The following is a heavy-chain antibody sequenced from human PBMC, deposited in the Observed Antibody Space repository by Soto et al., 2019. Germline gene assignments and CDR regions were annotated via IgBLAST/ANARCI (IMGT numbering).Heavy chain of an antibody. CDR3: AKDRNYYDSSGYYYGDPYYYYYYGMDV. V-gene: IGHV3-30*18. CDR2: ISYDGSNK. CDR1: GFTFSSYG. J-gene: IGHJ6*02. Sequence: GGSLRLSCAASGFTFSSYGMHWVRQAPGKGLEWVAVISYDGSNKYYADSVKGRFTISRDNSKNTLYLQMNSLRAEDTAVYYCAKDRNYYDSSGYYYGDPYYYYYYGMDVWGQGTTVTVSS. D-gene: IGHD3-22*01.